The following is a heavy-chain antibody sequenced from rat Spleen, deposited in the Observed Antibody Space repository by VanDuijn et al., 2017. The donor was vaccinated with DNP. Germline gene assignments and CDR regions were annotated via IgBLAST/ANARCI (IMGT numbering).Heavy chain of an antibody. CDR2: ISTGGGGT. V-gene: IGHV5-25*01. CDR3: ARLDYSSYIGFDY. Sequence: EVQLVESGGGLVQPGRSLKLSCLASGFTFSNYYMAWVRQAPTKGLEWVAYISTGGGGTYYRDSVKGRFTISRDNAKSTLYLQMDSLRSEDTATYYCARLDYSSYIGFDYWGQGVMVTVSS. J-gene: IGHJ2*01. CDR1: GFTFSNYY. D-gene: IGHD1-2*01.